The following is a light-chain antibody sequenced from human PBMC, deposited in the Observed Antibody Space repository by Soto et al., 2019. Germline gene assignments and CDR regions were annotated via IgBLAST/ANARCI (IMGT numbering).Light chain of an antibody. CDR2: GNS. CDR3: QSYDSSLSGWV. CDR1: SSNIGAGYD. V-gene: IGLV1-40*01. J-gene: IGLJ3*02. Sequence: QSVLTPPPSVSGAPGLRVTISCTGSSSNIGAGYDVHWYQQLPGTAPKLLIYGNSNRPSGVPDRFSGSKSGTSASLAIAGLQAEDEADYYCQSYDSSLSGWVFGGGTKLTVL.